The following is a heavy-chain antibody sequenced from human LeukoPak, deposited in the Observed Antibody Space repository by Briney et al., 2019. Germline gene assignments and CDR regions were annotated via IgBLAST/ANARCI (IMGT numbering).Heavy chain of an antibody. CDR2: ISGSGGST. CDR3: AKSRWLQTGRFDY. J-gene: IGHJ4*02. D-gene: IGHD5-24*01. V-gene: IGHV3-23*01. Sequence: GGSLRLPCAASGFTFSSYAVSWVRQAPGKGLEWVSAISGSGGSTYYADSVKGRFTISRDNSKNTLYLQMNSLRAEDTAVYYCAKSRWLQTGRFDYWGQGTLVTVSS. CDR1: GFTFSSYA.